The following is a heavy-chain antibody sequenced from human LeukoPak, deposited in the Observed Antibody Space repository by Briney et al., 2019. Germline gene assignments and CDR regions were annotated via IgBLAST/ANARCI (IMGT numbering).Heavy chain of an antibody. Sequence: GGSLRLSCAASGFTFSSYSMNWVRQAPGKGLEWVSYISSSSSTIYYADSVKGRFTTSRDNAKNSLYLQMNSLRAEDTAVYYCARSQGYCSSTSCPGEYFDYWGQGTLVTVSS. CDR1: GFTFSSYS. D-gene: IGHD2-2*01. CDR3: ARSQGYCSSTSCPGEYFDY. CDR2: ISSSSSTI. J-gene: IGHJ4*02. V-gene: IGHV3-48*01.